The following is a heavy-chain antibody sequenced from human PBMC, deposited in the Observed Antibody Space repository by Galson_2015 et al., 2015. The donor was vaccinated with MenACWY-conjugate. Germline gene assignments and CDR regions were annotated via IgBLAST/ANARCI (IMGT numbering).Heavy chain of an antibody. J-gene: IGHJ6*02. CDR3: AKDASSMLEIYYYYGMDV. D-gene: IGHD5-24*01. Sequence: SLRLSCAASGFTFDDYAMHWVRQAPGKGLEWVSLISWDGGSTYYADSVKGRFTISRDNSKNSLYLQMNSLRAEDTALYYCAKDASSMLEIYYYYGMDVWGQGTTVTVSS. CDR1: GFTFDDYA. CDR2: ISWDGGST. V-gene: IGHV3-43D*03.